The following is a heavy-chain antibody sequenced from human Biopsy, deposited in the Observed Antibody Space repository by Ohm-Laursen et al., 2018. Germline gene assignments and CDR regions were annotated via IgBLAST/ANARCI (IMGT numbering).Heavy chain of an antibody. CDR2: ISSSGSTI. Sequence: SLRLSCAAPGFTFSSYEMNWVRQAPGKGLEWVSYISSSGSTIHYADSVKGRFTISRDNAKNSLYLQMNSLRVEDTAVYYCARGPSGVATIGRGQGTLVTVSS. V-gene: IGHV3-48*03. CDR3: ARGPSGVATIG. CDR1: GFTFSSYE. J-gene: IGHJ4*02. D-gene: IGHD5-24*01.